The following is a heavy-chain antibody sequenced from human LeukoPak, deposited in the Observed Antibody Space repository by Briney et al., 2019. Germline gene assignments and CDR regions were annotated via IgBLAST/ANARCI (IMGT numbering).Heavy chain of an antibody. Sequence: GGSLRLSCAASGFTFSSYGMHWVRQAPGKGLEWVAFIRYDGSNKYYADSVKGRFTISRDNSKNTLYLQMNSLRAEDTAVYYCAKPELLWFGEINYDYWGQGTLVTVSS. J-gene: IGHJ4*01. CDR2: IRYDGSNK. V-gene: IGHV3-30*02. CDR1: GFTFSSYG. CDR3: AKPELLWFGEINYDY. D-gene: IGHD3-10*01.